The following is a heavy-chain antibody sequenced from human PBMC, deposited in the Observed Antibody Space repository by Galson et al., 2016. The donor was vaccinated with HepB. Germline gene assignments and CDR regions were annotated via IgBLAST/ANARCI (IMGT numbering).Heavy chain of an antibody. D-gene: IGHD1-1*01. Sequence: SLRLSCAASEFTFSSYGMSWVRQAPGKGLEWVSAIDSAGHSTYYTDSVTGRFTISRDNSKNTLYLQMNSLRYEDTAVYYCAKATTPVCYYPGTDDWGQGTTVTVSS. J-gene: IGHJ6*02. CDR1: EFTFSSYG. CDR3: AKATTPVCYYPGTDD. CDR2: IDSAGHST. V-gene: IGHV3-23*01.